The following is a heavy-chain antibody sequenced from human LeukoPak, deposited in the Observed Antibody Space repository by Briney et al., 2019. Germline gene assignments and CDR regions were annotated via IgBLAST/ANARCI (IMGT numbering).Heavy chain of an antibody. CDR1: GFTFSSYR. CDR3: ARLSESAAPDDY. Sequence: GGSLRLSCAASGFTFSSYRMNWVHQAPGNELEWGSSISSSSSYIYYADSVKGRFTISRDNAKNSLYLQMNSLRAEDTAVYYCARLSESAAPDDYWGQGTLVTASS. CDR2: ISSSSSYI. D-gene: IGHD6-13*01. J-gene: IGHJ4*02. V-gene: IGHV3-21*01.